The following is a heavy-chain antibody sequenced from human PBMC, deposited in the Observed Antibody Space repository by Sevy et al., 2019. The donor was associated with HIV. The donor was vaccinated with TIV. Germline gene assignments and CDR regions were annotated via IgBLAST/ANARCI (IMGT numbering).Heavy chain of an antibody. CDR3: ARLDPSGPRDY. J-gene: IGHJ4*02. CDR1: GDSISGTDYS. D-gene: IGHD5-12*01. CDR2: IHYKGTT. V-gene: IGHV4-39*01. Sequence: SETLSLTCTVSGDSISGTDYSWGWIRQPPGKGLEWIGNIHYKGTTYYNPSLKSGVTVSVDTSKNQFSLRLSSVSAADTAVYYCARLDPSGPRDYWGQGTLVTVSS.